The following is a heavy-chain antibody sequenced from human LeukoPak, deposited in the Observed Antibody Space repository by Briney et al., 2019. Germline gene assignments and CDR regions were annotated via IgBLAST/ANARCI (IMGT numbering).Heavy chain of an antibody. V-gene: IGHV4-39*01. CDR3: ARQGSAYYFDF. CDR1: GGSISSSSYY. D-gene: IGHD2-15*01. J-gene: IGHJ4*02. Sequence: SETLSLTCTVSGGSISSSSYYWGWIRQPPGNELQWIASVYYSGRTNYSPSLKSRVTISVDTSEKQFSLQLNSVTAADTAVYYCARQGSAYYFDFWGQGLLVTVSS. CDR2: VYYSGRT.